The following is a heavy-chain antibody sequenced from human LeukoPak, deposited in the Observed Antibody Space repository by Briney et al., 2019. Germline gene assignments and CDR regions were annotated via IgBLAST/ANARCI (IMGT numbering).Heavy chain of an antibody. CDR2: INSDGSST. Sequence: PGGSLRLSCAASGFTLSSYWMHWVRQAPGKGLVWVSRINSDGSSTSYADSVKGRFTISRDNAKNTLYLQMNSLRVEDTAVYYCAKDQPPYYYDSGSYSDLDYWGQGTLVTVSS. D-gene: IGHD3-10*01. V-gene: IGHV3-74*01. CDR1: GFTLSSYW. CDR3: AKDQPPYYYDSGSYSDLDY. J-gene: IGHJ4*02.